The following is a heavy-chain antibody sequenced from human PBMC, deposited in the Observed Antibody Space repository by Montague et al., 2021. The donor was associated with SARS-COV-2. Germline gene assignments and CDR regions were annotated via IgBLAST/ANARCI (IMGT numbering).Heavy chain of an antibody. V-gene: IGHV4-61*01. CDR2: IYYTGNT. CDR1: GGSVSSGSYY. Sequence: SETLSLTCTVSGGSVSSGSYYWSWIRQPPGKGLQSIGYIYYTGNTNYNPSLQSPVTVSVYSSKNPLSVRLSSVTAADTAVYSGARISGITSWDYDNWGQGTMVTVSS. D-gene: IGHD3-22*01. CDR3: ARISGITSWDYDN. J-gene: IGHJ4*03.